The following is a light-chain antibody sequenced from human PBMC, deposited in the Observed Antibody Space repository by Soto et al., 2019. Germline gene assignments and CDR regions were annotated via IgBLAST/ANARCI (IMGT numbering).Light chain of an antibody. CDR1: QSVSTY. CDR2: HSS. CDR3: QQRSNWPGT. Sequence: EIVLTQSPATLSLSPGERATLSCRASQSVSTYLAWYQQKPGQAPRLLIYHSSNRATGIPARFSGSGSGTDFTLTISSREPEDFAVYYCQQRSNWPGTFGQGTKVEIK. J-gene: IGKJ1*01. V-gene: IGKV3-11*01.